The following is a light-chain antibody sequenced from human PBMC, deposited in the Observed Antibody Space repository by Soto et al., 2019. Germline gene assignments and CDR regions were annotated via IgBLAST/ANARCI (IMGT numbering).Light chain of an antibody. J-gene: IGKJ4*01. V-gene: IGKV3-11*01. Sequence: EIVLTQSPDTLSLSPGERATLSCRASQSLSSQLAWYQQKPGQAPRLLIYDASNRATGIPARFSGSGSGTDFTLTISSLEPEVVAVYYCQQRSNWPPLTFGGGTKVDIK. CDR2: DAS. CDR3: QQRSNWPPLT. CDR1: QSLSSQ.